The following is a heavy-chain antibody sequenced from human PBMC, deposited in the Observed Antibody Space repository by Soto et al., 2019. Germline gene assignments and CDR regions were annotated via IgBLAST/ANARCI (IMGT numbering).Heavy chain of an antibody. J-gene: IGHJ6*02. Sequence: GGSLRLSCAASGFTFSNAWMNWVRQAPGKGLEWVGRIKSKTDGGTTDYAAPVKGRFTISRDDSKNTLYLQMNSLKTEDTAVYYCTTDLPRYCSGGSCYSGGLDYYYYYGMDVWGQGTTVTVSS. CDR3: TTDLPRYCSGGSCYSGGLDYYYYYGMDV. CDR1: GFTFSNAW. V-gene: IGHV3-15*07. CDR2: IKSKTDGGTT. D-gene: IGHD2-15*01.